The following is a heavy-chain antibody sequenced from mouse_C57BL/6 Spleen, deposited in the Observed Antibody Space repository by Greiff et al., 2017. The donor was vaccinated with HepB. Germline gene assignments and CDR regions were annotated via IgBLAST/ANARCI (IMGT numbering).Heavy chain of an antibody. D-gene: IGHD2-1*01. CDR2: ISYDGNT. V-gene: IGHV3-6*01. CDR3: ARERVYYCNFSLDY. Sequence: DVQLQESGPGLVKPSQSLSLTCSVTGYSITSGYYWTWIRPFPGNKLEWMGYISYDGNTNYNPSLKNRISIPRDTTKNKFFLKLNSVTTEDTATYYCARERVYYCNFSLDYWGQGTTLTVSS. CDR1: GYSITSGYY. J-gene: IGHJ2*01.